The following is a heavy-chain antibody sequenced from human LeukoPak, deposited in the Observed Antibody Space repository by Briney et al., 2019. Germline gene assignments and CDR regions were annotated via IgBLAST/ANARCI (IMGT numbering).Heavy chain of an antibody. J-gene: IGHJ3*02. D-gene: IGHD5-12*01. CDR1: GGSISSYY. CDR2: IYYIGST. V-gene: IGHV4-59*08. CDR3: ARHDIVSRAFDI. Sequence: SETLSLTCTVSGGSISSYYWSWIRQPPGKGLGWIAYIYYIGSTDYNPSLKSRVTISVDTSKNQFSLKLSSVTAADTAVYYCARHDIVSRAFDIWGQGTMVTVSS.